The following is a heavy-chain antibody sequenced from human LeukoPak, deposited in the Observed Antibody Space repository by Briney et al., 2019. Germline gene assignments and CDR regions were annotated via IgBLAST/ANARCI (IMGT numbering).Heavy chain of an antibody. V-gene: IGHV4-61*02. J-gene: IGHJ4*02. CDR2: IYTSGST. CDR1: GGSISSGSYY. D-gene: IGHD3-10*01. Sequence: PSETLSLTCTVSGGSISSGSYYWSWIRQPAGKGLEWIGRIYTSGSTNYNPSLKSRVTISVDTSKNQFSLKLSSVTAADTAVYHCASSELLWFGELWHWGQGTLVTVSS. CDR3: ASSELLWFGELWH.